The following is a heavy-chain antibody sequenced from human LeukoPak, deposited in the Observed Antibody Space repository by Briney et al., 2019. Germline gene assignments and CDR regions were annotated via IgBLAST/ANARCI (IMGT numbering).Heavy chain of an antibody. CDR2: IIPIFGTA. CDR1: GFTFTGYY. Sequence: SVKVSCKASGFTFTGYYLHWVRQAPGQGLEWMGGIIPIFGTANYAQKFQGRVTITTDESTSTAYMELSSPRSEDTAVYYCARGGGVWRGNWFDPWGQGTLVTVSS. D-gene: IGHD2-8*01. CDR3: ARGGGVWRGNWFDP. J-gene: IGHJ5*02. V-gene: IGHV1-69*05.